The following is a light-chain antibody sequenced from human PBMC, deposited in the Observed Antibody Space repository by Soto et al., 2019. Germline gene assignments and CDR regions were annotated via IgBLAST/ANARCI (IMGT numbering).Light chain of an antibody. CDR3: RSYPSSLSGV. Sequence: QSDLTQPASVSGSPGQSITISCTGSSSDVGGYNYVSWYQQQPGKENKLMSYDVTNRLSRVSNRFSGYNSGNTASLSVSGPRVEYEADYYCRSYPSSLSGVFGTVTKVTV. CDR1: SSDVGGYNY. V-gene: IGLV2-14*01. J-gene: IGLJ1*01. CDR2: DVT.